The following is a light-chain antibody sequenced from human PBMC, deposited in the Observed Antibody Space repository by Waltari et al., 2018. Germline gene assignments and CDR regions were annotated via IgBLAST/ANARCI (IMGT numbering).Light chain of an antibody. J-gene: IGLJ2*01. CDR1: SSDIGGYNY. Sequence: QYALTQPASVSGSPGQSLTISCTGTSSDIGGYNYVSWYQQVPGKAPKLMIYDVSNRPSGVSSRFSGSKSGNPASLTISGLQAEDEADYFCSSYIDSSTLELFGGGTSLTVL. CDR2: DVS. CDR3: SSYIDSSTLEL. V-gene: IGLV2-14*03.